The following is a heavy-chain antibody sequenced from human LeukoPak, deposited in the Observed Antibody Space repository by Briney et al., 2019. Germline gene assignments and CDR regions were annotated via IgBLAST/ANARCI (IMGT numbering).Heavy chain of an antibody. CDR1: GFTFSSYA. Sequence: GGSLRLSCAASGFTFSSYAMSWVRQAPGKGLEWVSAISGSGGSTYYADSVKGRFTISRDNSKNTLYLQMNSLRAEDTAVYYCAKDGTRLRFLEWISMYYFDYWGQGTLVTVSS. CDR2: ISGSGGST. D-gene: IGHD3-3*01. V-gene: IGHV3-23*01. CDR3: AKDGTRLRFLEWISMYYFDY. J-gene: IGHJ4*02.